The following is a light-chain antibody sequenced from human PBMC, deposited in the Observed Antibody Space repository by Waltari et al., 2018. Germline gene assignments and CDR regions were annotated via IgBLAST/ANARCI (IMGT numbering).Light chain of an antibody. V-gene: IGKV3-20*01. CDR1: QSLSRP. CDR2: DAS. J-gene: IGKJ1*01. Sequence: EIVLTQSPGTLSLSPGERATLSCRTSQSLSRPLAWYQQKPGQAPRLLIYDASRRATGIPYRFIGSRSGTDFSLTISRLEPEDFAVYYCQHYVTIPATFGQGTRVELK. CDR3: QHYVTIPAT.